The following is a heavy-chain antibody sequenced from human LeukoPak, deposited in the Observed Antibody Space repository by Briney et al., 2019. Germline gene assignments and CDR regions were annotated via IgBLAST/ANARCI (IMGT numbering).Heavy chain of an antibody. CDR1: GFTFSSYG. CDR2: ISYDGSNK. V-gene: IGHV3-30*18. J-gene: IGHJ6*02. CDR3: AKDSFYGSGSYLYYYYGMDV. D-gene: IGHD3-10*01. Sequence: GGSLRLSCAASGFTFSSYGVHWVRQAPGKGLEWVAVISYDGSNKYYADSVKGRFTISRDNSKNTLYLQMNSLRAEDTAVYYCAKDSFYGSGSYLYYYYGMDVWGQGTTVTVSS.